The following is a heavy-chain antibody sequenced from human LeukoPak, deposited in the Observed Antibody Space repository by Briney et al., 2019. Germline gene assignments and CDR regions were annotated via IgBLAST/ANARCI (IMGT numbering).Heavy chain of an antibody. J-gene: IGHJ4*02. CDR2: INHSGST. D-gene: IGHD3-3*01. CDR1: GGSFSGYY. V-gene: IGHV4-34*01. Sequence: PSETLSLTCAVYGGSFSGYYWSWIRQPPGKGLEWIGEINHSGSTNYNPSLKSRVTISVDTSKNQFSLKLSSVAAADTAVYYCARTYYDFWSGYYTRSTAYYFDYWGQGTLVTVSS. CDR3: ARTYYDFWSGYYTRSTAYYFDY.